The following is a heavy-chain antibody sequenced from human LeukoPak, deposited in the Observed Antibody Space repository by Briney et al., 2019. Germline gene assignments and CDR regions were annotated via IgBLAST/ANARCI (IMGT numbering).Heavy chain of an antibody. Sequence: GASVKVSCKASGYTFTSYGISWVRQAPGQGLEWMGWISAHNGNTNYAQKLQGRVTMTTDTSTSTAYMELRSLRSDDTAVYYCARGEGGDYRAPHFDYWGQGTLVTVSS. V-gene: IGHV1-18*01. D-gene: IGHD4-17*01. J-gene: IGHJ4*02. CDR1: GYTFTSYG. CDR2: ISAHNGNT. CDR3: ARGEGGDYRAPHFDY.